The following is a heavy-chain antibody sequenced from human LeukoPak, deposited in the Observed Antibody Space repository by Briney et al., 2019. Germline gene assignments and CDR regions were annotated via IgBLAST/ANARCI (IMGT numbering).Heavy chain of an antibody. J-gene: IGHJ6*03. D-gene: IGHD3-10*01. Sequence: SETLSLTCTVSGGSISSYYWSWIRQPPGKGLEWIGYIYYSGSTNYNPSLKSRVTISVDTSKNQFSLKLSSVTAADTAVYYCARHYGTLWYYYYMDVWGKGTTVTVS. CDR3: ARHYGTLWYYYYMDV. V-gene: IGHV4-59*01. CDR2: IYYSGST. CDR1: GGSISSYY.